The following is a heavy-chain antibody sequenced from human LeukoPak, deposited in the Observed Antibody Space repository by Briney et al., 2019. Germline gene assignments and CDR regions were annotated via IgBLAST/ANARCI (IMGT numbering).Heavy chain of an antibody. CDR3: ASGSYCEVASYYFDY. V-gene: IGHV1-69*13. CDR1: GGTFSSYA. CDR2: IIPIFGTA. J-gene: IGHJ4*02. D-gene: IGHD1-26*01. Sequence: ASVKVSCKASGGTFSSYAISWVRQAPGQGLEWMGGIIPIFGTANYAQKFQGRVTITADESTSTAYMELSSLRSEDTAVYYCASGSYCEVASYYFDYWGQGTLVTVSS.